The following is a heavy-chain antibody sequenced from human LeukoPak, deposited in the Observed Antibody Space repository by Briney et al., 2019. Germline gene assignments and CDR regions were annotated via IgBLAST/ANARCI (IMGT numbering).Heavy chain of an antibody. V-gene: IGHV3-20*04. D-gene: IGHD1-26*01. CDR2: INWNGGST. CDR1: GFTFDDYG. J-gene: IGHJ4*02. Sequence: AGGSLRLSCAASGFTFDDYGMSWVRQAPGKGLEWVSGINWNGGSTGYADSVKGRFTISRDNAKNSLYLQMNSLRAEDTALYYCARDLGEGATPSFGYWGQGTLVTVSS. CDR3: ARDLGEGATPSFGY.